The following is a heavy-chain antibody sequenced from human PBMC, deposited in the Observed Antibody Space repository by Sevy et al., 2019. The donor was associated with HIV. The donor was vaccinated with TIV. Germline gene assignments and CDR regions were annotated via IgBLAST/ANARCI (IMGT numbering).Heavy chain of an antibody. Sequence: GGSLRLSCGASGFTFSNYAMSWVRQAPGKGPEWVSGINNGGSTYYADSVTGRFTISRDNSKKMVFLQMNRLRAEETAVYYCGSGDTTVITGLDYWGQGALVTVSS. CDR2: INNGGST. J-gene: IGHJ4*02. V-gene: IGHV3-23*01. D-gene: IGHD5-18*01. CDR3: GSGDTTVITGLDY. CDR1: GFTFSNYA.